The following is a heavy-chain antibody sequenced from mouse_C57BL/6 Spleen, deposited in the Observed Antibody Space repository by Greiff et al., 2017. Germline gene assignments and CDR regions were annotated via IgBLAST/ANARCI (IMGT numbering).Heavy chain of an antibody. CDR3: ARPGYDLFAY. V-gene: IGHV1-52*01. Sequence: QVQLKQPGAELVRPGSSVKLSCKASGYTFTSYWMHWVKQRPIQGLEWIGNIDPSDSETHYNHKFKDKATLTVDKSSSTAYMQLSSLTAEDSAVYDCARPGYDLFAYWGQGTLVTVSA. CDR2: IDPSDSET. J-gene: IGHJ3*01. CDR1: GYTFTSYW. D-gene: IGHD2-3*01.